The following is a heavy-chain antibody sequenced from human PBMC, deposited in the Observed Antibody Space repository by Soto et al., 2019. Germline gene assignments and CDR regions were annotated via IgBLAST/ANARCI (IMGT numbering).Heavy chain of an antibody. CDR2: IIPIFGSA. V-gene: IGHV1-69*13. Sequence: GASVKVSCKASGGTFSSYAISWVRLAPGHGLEWLGGIIPIFGSANYAQKFQGRVTITADESTSTAYMELSSLRSEYTAVYYCARKTESSSSWFYYYGMDVWGQGTTVTVSS. J-gene: IGHJ6*02. CDR1: GGTFSSYA. D-gene: IGHD6-13*01. CDR3: ARKTESSSSWFYYYGMDV.